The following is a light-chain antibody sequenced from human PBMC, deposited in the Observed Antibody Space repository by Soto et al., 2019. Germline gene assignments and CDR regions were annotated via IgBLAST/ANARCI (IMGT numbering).Light chain of an antibody. V-gene: IGLV2-8*01. CDR2: EVS. CDR3: SSYAGRNNVV. CDR1: SSDVGGYNY. Sequence: QSALTQPPSASGSPGQSVTISCTGTSSDVGGYNYVSWYQQHPGKAPKLMIYEVSKRPSGVPDRFSGSKSGNTAPLTVSGLQAEDEADYYCSSYAGRNNVVFGGGTQVTVL. J-gene: IGLJ2*01.